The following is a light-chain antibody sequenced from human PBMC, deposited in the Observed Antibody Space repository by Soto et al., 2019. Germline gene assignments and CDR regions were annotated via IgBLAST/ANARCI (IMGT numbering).Light chain of an antibody. V-gene: IGLV2-11*01. CDR1: SSDVGGYNY. CDR3: CSYAGSYTVL. CDR2: DVS. J-gene: IGLJ2*01. Sequence: ALTQPRSVSGSPGQSVTISCTGTSSDVGGYNYVSWYQQHPGKAPKLMIYDVSKRPSGVPDRFSGSKSGNTASLTISGLQAEDEADYYCCSYAGSYTVLFGGGTKLTVL.